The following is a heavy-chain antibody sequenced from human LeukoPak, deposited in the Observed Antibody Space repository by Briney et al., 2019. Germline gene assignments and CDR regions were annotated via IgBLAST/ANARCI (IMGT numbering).Heavy chain of an antibody. D-gene: IGHD2-21*02. CDR2: IDHRGIT. CDR1: GGSFSGYY. CDR3: AREVATLRGAFDI. Sequence: SETLSLTCAVYGGSFSGYYWSWIRQPPGKGLEWIGEIDHRGITNYNPSLKSRVTISVDTSKNQFSLKPSSVTAADTAVYYCAREVATLRGAFDIWGQGTMVTVSS. J-gene: IGHJ3*02. V-gene: IGHV4-34*01.